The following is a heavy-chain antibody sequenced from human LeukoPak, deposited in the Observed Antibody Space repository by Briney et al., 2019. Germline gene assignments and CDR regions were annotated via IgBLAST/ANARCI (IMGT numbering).Heavy chain of an antibody. V-gene: IGHV1-69*13. D-gene: IGHD2-2*01. CDR1: GITFSSYA. J-gene: IGHJ3*02. Sequence: ASVKVSCKTSGITFSSYAINWVRQAPGQGLEWMGGIIPIFGTANYGQKFQGRVTITADESTSTVNMEMSSLRSEDTAVYYCARYQGAFDIWGQGTMVTVSS. CDR2: IIPIFGTA. CDR3: ARYQGAFDI.